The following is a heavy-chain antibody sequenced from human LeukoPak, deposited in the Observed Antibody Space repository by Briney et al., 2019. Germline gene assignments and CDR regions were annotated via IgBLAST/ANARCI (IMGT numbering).Heavy chain of an antibody. Sequence: GXEWIGEINHSGSTNYNPSLKSRVTISVDTSKNQFSLKLSSVTAADTAVYYCARGYSSSWLTFDYWGQGTLVTVSS. J-gene: IGHJ4*02. CDR2: INHSGST. D-gene: IGHD6-13*01. V-gene: IGHV4-34*01. CDR3: ARGYSSSWLTFDY.